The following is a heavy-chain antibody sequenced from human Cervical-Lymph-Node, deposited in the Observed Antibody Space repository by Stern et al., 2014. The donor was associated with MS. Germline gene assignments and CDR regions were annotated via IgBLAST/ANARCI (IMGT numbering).Heavy chain of an antibody. Sequence: QVQLVQSGAEVKKPGASVMVSCKASGYTFTGYYIHSLRQAPAQGPPLMGWINPNSGRTNYAPEFQGRVTVTSDPSTTTAYMELSRLTSDDTAVYYCAKEAIYTSSWRRAWFDPWGQGTLVAVSS. CDR3: AKEAIYTSSWRRAWFDP. CDR2: INPNSGRT. V-gene: IGHV1-2*02. CDR1: GYTFTGYY. D-gene: IGHD3-16*01. J-gene: IGHJ5*02.